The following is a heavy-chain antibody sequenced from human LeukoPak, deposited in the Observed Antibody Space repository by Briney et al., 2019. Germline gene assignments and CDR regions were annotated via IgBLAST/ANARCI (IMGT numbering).Heavy chain of an antibody. Sequence: RPGGSLRLSCAASGFTFSSYAMSWVRQAPGKGLEWVSAISGSGGSTYYADSVKGRFTISRDNSKNTLYLQMNSLRAEDTAVYYCAKADCSSTSCFNYYHYYYMDVWGKGTTVTVSS. CDR3: AKADCSSTSCFNYYHYYYMDV. CDR1: GFTFSSYA. CDR2: ISGSGGST. J-gene: IGHJ6*03. D-gene: IGHD2-2*01. V-gene: IGHV3-23*01.